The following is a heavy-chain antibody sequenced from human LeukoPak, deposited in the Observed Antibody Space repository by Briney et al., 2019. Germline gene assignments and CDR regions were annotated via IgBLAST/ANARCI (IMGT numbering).Heavy chain of an antibody. J-gene: IGHJ4*02. V-gene: IGHV3-30*04. CDR1: GFTFSSYA. CDR2: ISYDGSNK. Sequence: HPGGSLRLSCAASGFTFSSYAMHWVRQAPGKGLEWVAVISYDGSNKYYADSVKGRFTISRDNSKNTLYLQMNSLRAEDTAVYYCAKAPKRGSWYFDYWGQGTLVTVSS. CDR3: AKAPKRGSWYFDY. D-gene: IGHD6-13*01.